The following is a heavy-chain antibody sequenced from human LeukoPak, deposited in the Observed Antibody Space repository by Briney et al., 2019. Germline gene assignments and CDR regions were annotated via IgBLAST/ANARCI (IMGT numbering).Heavy chain of an antibody. V-gene: IGHV3-11*06. J-gene: IGHJ4*02. CDR3: ARDLGDGYTYFDS. D-gene: IGHD5-24*01. CDR2: ITSSSSYT. CDR1: GFNFSDYY. Sequence: GGSLRLSCAASGFNFSDYYMSWIRQAPGKGLEWVSFITSSSSYTNYADSVKGRFTISRDNAKNSLYLQMNSLRAGDTAVYYCARDLGDGYTYFDSWGQGTLVTVSS.